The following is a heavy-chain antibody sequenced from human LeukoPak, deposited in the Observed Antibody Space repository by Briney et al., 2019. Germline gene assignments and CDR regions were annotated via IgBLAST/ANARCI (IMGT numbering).Heavy chain of an antibody. CDR3: ARAGRGDSSGWYIIDY. J-gene: IGHJ4*02. D-gene: IGHD6-19*01. CDR2: IIPILGIA. CDR1: GGTFSSYA. V-gene: IGHV1-69*04. Sequence: ASVKVSCKASGGTFSSYAISWVRQAPGRGLEWMGRIIPILGIANYAQKFQGRVTITADKPTSTAYMELSSLRSEDTAVYYCARAGRGDSSGWYIIDYWGQGTLVTVSS.